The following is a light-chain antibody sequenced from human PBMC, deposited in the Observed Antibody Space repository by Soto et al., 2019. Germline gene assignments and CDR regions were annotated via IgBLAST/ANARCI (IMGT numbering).Light chain of an antibody. J-gene: IGKJ3*01. CDR1: QSISSY. CDR3: QQSYSTPQT. Sequence: ENHMYQSLSSLSAYVGDRVTITCRASQSISSYLDWYQQKPGKAPKLLIYAASSLQSGVPSRFSGSGSGTDFTLTISSLQPEDFATYYCQQSYSTPQTFGPGTKVDI. V-gene: IGKV1-39*01. CDR2: AAS.